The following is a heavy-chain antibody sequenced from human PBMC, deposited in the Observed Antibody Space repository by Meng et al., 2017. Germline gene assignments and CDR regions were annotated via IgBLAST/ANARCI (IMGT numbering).Heavy chain of an antibody. CDR1: GDSVSSNSAA. CDR3: ARGYYSFDS. CDR2: AYYRSKWYH. J-gene: IGHJ4*02. D-gene: IGHD1-26*01. V-gene: IGHV6-1*01. Sequence: QMRQYGPGLVTPSQTLALICAISGDSVSSNSAAWNWVRHSPSRGLGWLGRAYYRSKWYHDYAETVKSRTSIDPDTSKNQFSRKLRAVTHEDSAVYYCARGYYSFDSWGQRTLVTVSS.